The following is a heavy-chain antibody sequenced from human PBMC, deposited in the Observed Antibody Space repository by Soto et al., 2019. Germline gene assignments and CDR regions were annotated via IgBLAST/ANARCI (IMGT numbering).Heavy chain of an antibody. CDR2: IYYSGNT. Sequence: PSETLSLTCTVSGGSFSRGGYYWSWIRQHPGKGLEWIGYIYYSGNTSYNPSLKSRVIISVDTSKNQFSLKLRSVTAADTAVYYCAREGALGNFEYWGQGXLVTVSS. V-gene: IGHV4-31*03. D-gene: IGHD3-16*01. J-gene: IGHJ4*02. CDR1: GGSFSRGGYY. CDR3: AREGALGNFEY.